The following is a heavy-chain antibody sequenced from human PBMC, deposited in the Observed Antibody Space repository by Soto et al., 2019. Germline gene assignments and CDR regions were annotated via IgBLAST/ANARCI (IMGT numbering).Heavy chain of an antibody. J-gene: IGHJ4*02. Sequence: EVQLLESGGGLVQPGGSLGLSCAASGFPFSTYDMGWVRQAPGKGLEWVSGISGRDQSTYYADSLKGRFTISRDNSKNTLYLQMDSLRVEDRAVYHGLKGGWLDEWGQGTLVTVSS. CDR1: GFPFSTYD. CDR3: LKGGWLDE. D-gene: IGHD5-12*01. CDR2: ISGRDQST. V-gene: IGHV3-23*01.